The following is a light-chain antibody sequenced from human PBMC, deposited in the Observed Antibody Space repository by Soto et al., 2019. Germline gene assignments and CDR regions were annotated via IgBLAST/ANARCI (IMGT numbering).Light chain of an antibody. V-gene: IGKV3D-15*01. CDR3: QQYNNWPRT. Sequence: EIVMTQSPATLSVSPGERATLSCRASQSVNTNVAWYQQEPGQAPRLLIYGASTRATGIPARFSGSVSGTEFALIISSLQSEDFAVYYCQQYNNWPRTFGQGTKVEIK. CDR2: GAS. CDR1: QSVNTN. J-gene: IGKJ1*01.